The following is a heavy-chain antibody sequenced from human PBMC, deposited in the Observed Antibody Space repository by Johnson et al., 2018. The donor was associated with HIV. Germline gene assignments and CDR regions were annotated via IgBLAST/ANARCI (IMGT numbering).Heavy chain of an antibody. Sequence: QLLESGGGVVRPGGSLRLSCAASGFTFDDYGMSWVRQAPGKGLEWVSGINWNGGSTGYADSVKGRFTISRDNAKTTLYLQMNSLRAEDTAVYYCARESRTTVVIRGGAFDIWGQGTMVTVSS. CDR3: ARESRTTVVIRGGAFDI. CDR1: GFTFDDYG. D-gene: IGHD4-23*01. CDR2: INWNGGST. J-gene: IGHJ3*02. V-gene: IGHV3-20*04.